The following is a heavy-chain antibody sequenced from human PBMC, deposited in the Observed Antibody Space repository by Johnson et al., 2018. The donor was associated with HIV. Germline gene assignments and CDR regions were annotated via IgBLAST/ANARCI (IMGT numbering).Heavy chain of an antibody. D-gene: IGHD1-26*01. V-gene: IGHV3-66*01. CDR2: IYSGGST. CDR3: ARGAQWELLRFGAFDI. J-gene: IGHJ3*02. CDR1: GFTVSSNY. Sequence: VQLVESGGGLVQPGGSLRLSCAASGFTVSSNYMSWVRQAPGKGLEWVSVIYSGGSTYYADSVKGIFTISRDNSKNTLYLQMNSLRAEDTAVYYCARGAQWELLRFGAFDIWGQGTMVTVSS.